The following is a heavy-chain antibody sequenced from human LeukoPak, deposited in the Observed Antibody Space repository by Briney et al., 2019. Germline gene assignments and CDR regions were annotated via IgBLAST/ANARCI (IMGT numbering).Heavy chain of an antibody. Sequence: GASVKVSCKASGYIFTNHYLHWVRQAPGQGLEWMGWISAYNGNTNYAQKLQGRVTMTTDTSTSTAYMELRSLRSDDTAVYYCAREGYCSGGSCYSDAFDIWGQGTMVTVSS. CDR1: GYIFTNHY. CDR3: AREGYCSGGSCYSDAFDI. CDR2: ISAYNGNT. J-gene: IGHJ3*02. V-gene: IGHV1-18*04. D-gene: IGHD2-15*01.